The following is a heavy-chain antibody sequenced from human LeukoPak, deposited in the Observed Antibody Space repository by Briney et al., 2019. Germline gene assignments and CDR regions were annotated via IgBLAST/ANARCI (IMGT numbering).Heavy chain of an antibody. J-gene: IGHJ4*02. CDR2: IKSKTDGGTT. V-gene: IGHV3-15*01. D-gene: IGHD3-3*01. CDR3: TTPSYDFWSGYYGYFDY. CDR1: GFTFSDYY. Sequence: GGSLRLSCAASGFTFSDYYMSWIRQAPGKGLEWVGRIKSKTDGGTTDYAAPVKGRFTISRDDSKNTLYLQMNSLKTEDTAVYYCTTPSYDFWSGYYGYFDYWGQGTLVTVSS.